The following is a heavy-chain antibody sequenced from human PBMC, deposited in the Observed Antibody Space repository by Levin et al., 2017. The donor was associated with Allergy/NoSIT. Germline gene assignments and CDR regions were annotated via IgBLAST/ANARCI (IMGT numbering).Heavy chain of an antibody. D-gene: IGHD6-13*01. J-gene: IGHJ4*02. CDR3: AKTPGIAAAGTLFDY. V-gene: IGHV3-23*01. CDR1: GFPFSSYA. CDR2: ISGSGGST. Sequence: LSLTCAASGFPFSSYAMSWVRQAPGKGLEWVSAISGSGGSTYYADSVKGRFTISRDNSKNTLYLQMNSLRAEDTAVYYCAKTPGIAAAGTLFDYWGQGTLVTVSS.